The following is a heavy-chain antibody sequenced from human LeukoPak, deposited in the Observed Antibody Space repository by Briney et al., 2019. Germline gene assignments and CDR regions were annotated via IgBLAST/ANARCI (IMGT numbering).Heavy chain of an antibody. CDR3: AILAGQLAFDY. D-gene: IGHD3-16*01. CDR2: INHSGST. V-gene: IGHV4-34*01. CDR1: RFVFTNYY. Sequence: PGGSLRLSCEASRFVFTNYYMSWIRQPPGKGLEWIGEINHSGSTSYNASLKSRVTISVDTSKNQFSLKLSSVTAADTAVYYCAILAGQLAFDYWGQGTLVTVSS. J-gene: IGHJ4*02.